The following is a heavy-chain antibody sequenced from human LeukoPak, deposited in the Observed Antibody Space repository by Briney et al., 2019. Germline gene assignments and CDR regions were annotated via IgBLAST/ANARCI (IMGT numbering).Heavy chain of an antibody. J-gene: IGHJ1*01. V-gene: IGHV4-59*01. Sequence: SETLSLTCTVSGGSISTYYWNWIRQPPGKGLEWIGYIYYSGSTNYNPSLKSRVTISVDTSKNHFSLKLSSVTAADTAVYYCARAPGGNAGNFQHWGQGTLVTVSS. D-gene: IGHD4-23*01. CDR2: IYYSGST. CDR1: GGSISTYY. CDR3: ARAPGGNAGNFQH.